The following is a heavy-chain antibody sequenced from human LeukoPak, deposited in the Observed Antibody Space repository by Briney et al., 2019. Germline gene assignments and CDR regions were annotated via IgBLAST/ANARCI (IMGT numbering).Heavy chain of an antibody. V-gene: IGHV4-59*01. CDR3: ARGGITMVRGVIRFDP. Sequence: SETLSLTCTVSGGSSSSYYWSWIRQPPGKGLEWIGYIYYSGSTNYNPSLKSRVTISVDTSKNQFSLKLSSVTAADTAVYYCARGGITMVRGVIRFDPWGQGTLVTVSS. J-gene: IGHJ5*02. CDR1: GGSSSSYY. D-gene: IGHD3-10*01. CDR2: IYYSGST.